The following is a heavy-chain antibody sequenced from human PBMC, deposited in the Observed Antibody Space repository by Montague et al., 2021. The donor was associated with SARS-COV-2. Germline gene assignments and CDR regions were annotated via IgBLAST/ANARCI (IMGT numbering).Heavy chain of an antibody. D-gene: IGHD3-22*01. CDR3: ASRPYYYDSRGQFDP. Sequence: SETLSLTCTVSGGSISSSPYYWGWIRQPPGKGLEWIASIYYSGGTYFNPSLKSRVAISIDTSKNQFSLKLSSVTAADTAVYYCASRPYYYDSRGQFDPWGQGILVTVSS. CDR2: IYYSGGT. J-gene: IGHJ5*02. CDR1: GGSISSSPYY. V-gene: IGHV4-39*07.